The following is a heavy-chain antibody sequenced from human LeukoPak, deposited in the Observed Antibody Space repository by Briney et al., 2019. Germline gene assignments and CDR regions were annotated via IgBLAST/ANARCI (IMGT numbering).Heavy chain of an antibody. CDR3: AKSFGPVIAAAGTGAD. V-gene: IGHV3-21*04. Sequence: GGSLRLSCAASGFTFSSCSMNWVRQAPGKGLEWVSSITGSSSYISYADSVKGRFTIPRDNAKNSLYLQMNSLRAEDTAVYYCAKSFGPVIAAAGTGADWGQGILVTVSS. J-gene: IGHJ4*02. D-gene: IGHD6-13*01. CDR1: GFTFSSCS. CDR2: ITGSSSYI.